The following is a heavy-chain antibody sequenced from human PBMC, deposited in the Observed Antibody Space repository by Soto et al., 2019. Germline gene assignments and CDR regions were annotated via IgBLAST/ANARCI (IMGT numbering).Heavy chain of an antibody. CDR3: AKTTEAVAGTVYGY. D-gene: IGHD6-19*01. CDR2: IGGGGGST. CDR1: GFTFSNYA. J-gene: IGHJ4*02. Sequence: GGSLRLSCAASGFTFSNYAMGWVRQAPGKGLEWVSAIGGGGGSTYYADSVKGRFTISRDNSKNTLYLQMNSLRAEDTAVYYCAKTTEAVAGTVYGYWGQGALVTVSS. V-gene: IGHV3-23*01.